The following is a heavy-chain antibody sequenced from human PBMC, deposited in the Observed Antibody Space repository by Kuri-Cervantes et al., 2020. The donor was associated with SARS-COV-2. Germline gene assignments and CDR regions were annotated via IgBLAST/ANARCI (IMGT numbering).Heavy chain of an antibody. CDR2: IKQDGSEK. CDR1: GFTFSSYW. D-gene: IGHD6-13*01. CDR3: AKSSSSWYNNWFDP. Sequence: ETLSLTCAASGFTFSSYWMSWVRQAPGKGLEWVANIKQDGSEKYYVDSVKGRFTISRDNAKNSLYLQMNSLRAEDTAVYYCAKSSSSWYNNWFDPWGQGTLVTVSS. V-gene: IGHV3-7*05. J-gene: IGHJ5*02.